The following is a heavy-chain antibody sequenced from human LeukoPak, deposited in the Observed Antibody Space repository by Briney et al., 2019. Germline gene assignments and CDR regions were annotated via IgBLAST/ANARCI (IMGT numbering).Heavy chain of an antibody. CDR3: ARNYYASGRSSEARYYYYHYYMDV. D-gene: IGHD3-10*01. Sequence: PGGSLRLSCAASGFTFSDYYMSWIRQAPGKGLDWVSYISGSGSATYYADSVKGRFTISRDNVKNSLYLQMNGLRAEDTAVYYCARNYYASGRSSEARYYYYHYYMDVWGKGTTVTVSS. V-gene: IGHV3-11*04. J-gene: IGHJ6*03. CDR2: ISGSGSAT. CDR1: GFTFSDYY.